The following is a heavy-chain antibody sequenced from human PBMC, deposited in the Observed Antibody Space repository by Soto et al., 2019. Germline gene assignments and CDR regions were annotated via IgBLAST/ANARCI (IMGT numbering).Heavy chain of an antibody. J-gene: IGHJ3*02. CDR2: IKGTPDGGTT. D-gene: IGHD3-16*01. V-gene: IGHV3-15*01. CDR1: GLTFTNAW. Sequence: LRLSCAASGLTFTNAWMNWVRQAPGKGLEWIARIKGTPDGGTTDYAAPVKGRFTISRDDSADMLYLQMNSLKVEDTALYYCSLIRSDSRGDIWGQGTTVTVSS. CDR3: SLIRSDSRGDI.